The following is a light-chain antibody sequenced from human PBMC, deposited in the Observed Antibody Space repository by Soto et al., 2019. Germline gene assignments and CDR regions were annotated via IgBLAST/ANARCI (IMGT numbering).Light chain of an antibody. Sequence: QSALTQPASLSGSPGQSITISCTGTSSDIGAYDYVSWFQQHPGKAPKLMISEVNNRPSGVSNRFSGSKSGNTAYLTISGLQVEDEAQYFCFSFTNTSNQVFGIGTKLTV. J-gene: IGLJ1*01. CDR2: EVN. V-gene: IGLV2-14*01. CDR1: SSDIGAYDY. CDR3: FSFTNTSNQV.